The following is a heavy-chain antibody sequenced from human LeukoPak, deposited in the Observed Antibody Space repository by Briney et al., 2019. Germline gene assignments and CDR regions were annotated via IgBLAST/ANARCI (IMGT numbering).Heavy chain of an antibody. V-gene: IGHV4-4*07. J-gene: IGHJ5*02. CDR2: IYTSGST. CDR3: ARDGVKTVTGRWGWFDP. CDR1: GGSISSYY. D-gene: IGHD4-17*01. Sequence: SETLSLTCTVSGGSISSYYWSWIRQPAGKGLEWIGRIYTSGSTNYNPSLKSRVTMSVDTSKNQFSLKLSSVTAADTAVYYCARDGVKTVTGRWGWFDPWGQGTLVTVSS.